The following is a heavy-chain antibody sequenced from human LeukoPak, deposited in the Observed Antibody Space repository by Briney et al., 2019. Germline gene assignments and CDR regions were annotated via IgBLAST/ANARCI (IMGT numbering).Heavy chain of an antibody. Sequence: ASVKVSCKASGYTFTGYYMHWVRQAPGQGLEWMGWINPNSGGTNYAQKFQGRVTMTRDTSISTAYMELSRLRSDDTAVYYCARDSGVVPAAIAHGFDPWGQGTLVTVSS. CDR1: GYTFTGYY. V-gene: IGHV1-2*02. J-gene: IGHJ5*02. CDR3: ARDSGVVPAAIAHGFDP. CDR2: INPNSGGT. D-gene: IGHD2-2*01.